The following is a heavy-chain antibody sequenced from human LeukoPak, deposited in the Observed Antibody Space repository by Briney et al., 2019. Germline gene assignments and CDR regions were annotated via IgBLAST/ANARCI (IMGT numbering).Heavy chain of an antibody. V-gene: IGHV4-31*03. J-gene: IGHJ4*02. CDR3: ARENYADYPYYFDY. CDR2: IYYSGST. D-gene: IGHD4-17*01. Sequence: SETLSLTCTVSGGSISSGGYYWIWIRQHPGKGLEWIGYIYYSGSTHYNPSLRSRVTISVDTSKNQFSLKLSSVTAADTAVYYCARENYADYPYYFDYWGQGTLVTVSS. CDR1: GGSISSGGYY.